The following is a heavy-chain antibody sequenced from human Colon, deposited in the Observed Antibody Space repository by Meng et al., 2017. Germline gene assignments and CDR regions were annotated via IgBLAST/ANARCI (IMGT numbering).Heavy chain of an antibody. CDR1: GFTFSSYA. J-gene: IGHJ4*02. D-gene: IGHD3-22*01. V-gene: IGHV3-23*01. CDR3: AKENYDSSGYYRTGFDY. CDR2: ISGSGGST. Sequence: GESLKISCAASGFTFSSYAMSWVRQAPGKGLEWVSAISGSGGSTYYADSVKGRFTIPRDNSKNTLYLQMNSLRAEDTAVYYCAKENYDSSGYYRTGFDYWGQGTLVTVSS.